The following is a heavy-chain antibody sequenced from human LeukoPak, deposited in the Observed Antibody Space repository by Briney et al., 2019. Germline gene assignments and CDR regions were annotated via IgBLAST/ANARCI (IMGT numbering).Heavy chain of an antibody. CDR2: INWNGGST. J-gene: IGHJ4*02. V-gene: IGHV3-20*04. CDR3: ARGAGIAVAPHDY. CDR1: GFTFNTYE. Sequence: PGGSLRLSCEASGFTFNTYEMNWVRQAPGKGLEWVSGINWNGGSTGYADSVKGRFTISRDNAKNSLYLQMNSLRAEDTALYYCARGAGIAVAPHDYWGQGTLVTVSS. D-gene: IGHD6-19*01.